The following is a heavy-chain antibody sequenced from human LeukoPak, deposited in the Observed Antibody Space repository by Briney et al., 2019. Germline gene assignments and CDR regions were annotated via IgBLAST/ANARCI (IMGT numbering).Heavy chain of an antibody. CDR3: ARVSVGFLEWLLHDKCDAFDI. Sequence: ASVKVSCKASGYTFTGYYMHWVRQAPGQGLEWMGRINPNSGGTNHAQKFQGRVTMTRDTSISTAYMELSRLRSDDTAVYYCARVSVGFLEWLLHDKCDAFDIWGQGTMVTVSS. CDR2: INPNSGGT. V-gene: IGHV1-2*06. D-gene: IGHD3-3*01. J-gene: IGHJ3*02. CDR1: GYTFTGYY.